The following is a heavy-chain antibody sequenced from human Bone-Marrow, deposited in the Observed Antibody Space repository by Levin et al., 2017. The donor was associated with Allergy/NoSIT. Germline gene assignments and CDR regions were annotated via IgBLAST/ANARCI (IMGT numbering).Heavy chain of an antibody. J-gene: IGHJ6*02. D-gene: IGHD3-22*01. CDR3: SREDSSGFYADRYYYHGVDV. CDR2: SHSSGNP. V-gene: IGHV4-59*01. CDR1: GGSINSSY. Sequence: SQTLSLTCTVSGGSINSSYWSWIRQPPGKGLEWIGSSHSSGNPNYNPSLKSRVTTAVDTSKNQFSLRLSSVTAADTAVYYCSREDSSGFYADRYYYHGVDVWGQGTMVTVSS.